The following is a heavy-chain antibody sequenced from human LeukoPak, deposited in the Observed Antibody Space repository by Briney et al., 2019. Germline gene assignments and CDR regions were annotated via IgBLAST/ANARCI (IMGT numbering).Heavy chain of an antibody. CDR1: GGTFSSYA. J-gene: IGHJ4*02. CDR3: ARDGVHCSSTSCYNY. D-gene: IGHD2-2*02. CDR2: IIPIFGTA. Sequence: ASVKVSCKASGGTFSSYAISWVRQAPGQGLEWMGGIIPIFGTANYAQKFQGRVTITADESTSTAYMELSSLRSEDTAVYYCARDGVHCSSTSCYNYWGQGTLVTVSS. V-gene: IGHV1-69*13.